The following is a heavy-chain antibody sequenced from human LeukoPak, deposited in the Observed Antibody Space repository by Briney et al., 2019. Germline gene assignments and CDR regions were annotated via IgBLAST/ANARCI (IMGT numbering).Heavy chain of an antibody. Sequence: ASVKVSCKVSGYTLTELSMHWVRQAPGKGLEWMGGFDPEDGETIYAQKFQGRVTMTEDTSTDTAYMELSSLRSEDTAVYYCARAGRDKGAYYGSGSYYSCDYWGQGTLVTVSS. V-gene: IGHV1-24*01. CDR2: FDPEDGET. CDR1: GYTLTELS. J-gene: IGHJ4*02. CDR3: ARAGRDKGAYYGSGSYYSCDY. D-gene: IGHD3-10*01.